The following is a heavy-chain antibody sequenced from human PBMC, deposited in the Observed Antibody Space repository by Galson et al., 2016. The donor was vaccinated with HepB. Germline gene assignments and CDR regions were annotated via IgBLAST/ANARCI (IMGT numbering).Heavy chain of an antibody. J-gene: IGHJ4*02. CDR3: TTKGGISWPPY. Sequence: SLRLSCAASGFPFTKAWMNWVRQAPGKGLEWVGQIKSRTDGGTTEYGAPVNGRFTISRDDSENTVYLQMNNLKTDDTAMYYCTTKGGISWPPYWGQGTLVIVSS. D-gene: IGHD6-13*01. CDR2: IKSRTDGGTT. CDR1: GFPFTKAW. V-gene: IGHV3-15*07.